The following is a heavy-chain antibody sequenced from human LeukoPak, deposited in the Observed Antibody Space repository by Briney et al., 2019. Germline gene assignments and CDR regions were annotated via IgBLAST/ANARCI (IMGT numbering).Heavy chain of an antibody. J-gene: IGHJ4*02. D-gene: IGHD1-26*01. CDR2: ISGSGGST. V-gene: IGHV3-23*01. Sequence: GGSLRLSCAASGFTFSSYAMSWVRQAPGKGLEWVSAISGSGGSTYYADSVKGRFTISRDNSKNTLYLQMNSLRAEDTAVYYCARGPRWELLSPFDYWGQGTLLTVSS. CDR1: GFTFSSYA. CDR3: ARGPRWELLSPFDY.